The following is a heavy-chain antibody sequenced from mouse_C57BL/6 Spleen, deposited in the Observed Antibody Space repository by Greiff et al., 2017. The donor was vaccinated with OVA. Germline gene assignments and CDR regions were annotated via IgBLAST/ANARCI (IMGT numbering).Heavy chain of an antibody. CDR3: ARDQVMITTRYFDY. Sequence: EVKLVESGGGLVKPGGSLKLSCAASGFTFSSYAMSWVRQTPEKRLEWVATISDGGSYTYYPDNVKGRFTISRDNAKNNLYLQMSHLKSEDTAMYYCARDQVMITTRYFDYWGQGTTLTVSS. D-gene: IGHD2-4*01. J-gene: IGHJ2*01. CDR2: ISDGGSYT. V-gene: IGHV5-4*01. CDR1: GFTFSSYA.